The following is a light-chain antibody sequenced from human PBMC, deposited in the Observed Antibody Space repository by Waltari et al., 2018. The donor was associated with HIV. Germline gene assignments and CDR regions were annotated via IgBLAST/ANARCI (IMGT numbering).Light chain of an antibody. Sequence: EMVMMQSPPSSPVIVGQPAALSCRSSQSLVHTDGNTYLSWLQQRPGQPPRLLIYKVSTRFSGVQDRFSGSGTGRDFTLKITRVEVEDVATYYCMQATQFPLTFGQGTRLEIK. V-gene: IGKV2-24*01. CDR2: KVS. CDR3: MQATQFPLT. CDR1: QSLVHTDGNTY. J-gene: IGKJ5*01.